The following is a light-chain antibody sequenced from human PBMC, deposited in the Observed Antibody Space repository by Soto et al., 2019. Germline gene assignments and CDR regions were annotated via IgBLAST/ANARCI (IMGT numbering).Light chain of an antibody. CDR3: ATWDDSLFGHV. CDR1: SSDVGSNT. Sequence: QSVLSHPRSASSTPGHRVTIACSGRSSDVGSNTVNWYQQFPGAAPKLLIYSNDQRPSGVPDRFSASKSGTSASLAISGLQSEDEADYYCATWDDSLFGHVFGTGTKVTVL. V-gene: IGLV1-44*01. J-gene: IGLJ1*01. CDR2: SND.